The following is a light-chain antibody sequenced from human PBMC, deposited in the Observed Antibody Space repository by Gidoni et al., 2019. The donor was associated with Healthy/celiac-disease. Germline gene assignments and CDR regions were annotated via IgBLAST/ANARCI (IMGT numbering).Light chain of an antibody. CDR3: QQYNSYGT. Sequence: DIQMTQSPSTLSASVGDRVTITCRASPSISSWLAWYQQKPGKAPKLLIYKASSLESGVPSRFSGSGSGTEFTLTISSLQPDDFATYYCQQYNSYGTFGQXTKVEIK. CDR1: PSISSW. CDR2: KAS. V-gene: IGKV1-5*03. J-gene: IGKJ1*01.